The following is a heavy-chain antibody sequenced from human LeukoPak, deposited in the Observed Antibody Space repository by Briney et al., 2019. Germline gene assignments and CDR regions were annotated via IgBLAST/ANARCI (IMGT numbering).Heavy chain of an antibody. CDR3: ARGRGVGATTYYYYGMDV. J-gene: IGHJ6*02. Sequence: PSETLSLTCTVSGGSTSSYYWSWIRQPPGKGLEWIGYIYYSGSTNYNPSLKSRVTISVDTSKNQFSLKLSSVTAADTAVDYCARGRGVGATTYYYYGMDVWGQGTTVTVSS. CDR2: IYYSGST. D-gene: IGHD1-26*01. CDR1: GGSTSSYY. V-gene: IGHV4-59*01.